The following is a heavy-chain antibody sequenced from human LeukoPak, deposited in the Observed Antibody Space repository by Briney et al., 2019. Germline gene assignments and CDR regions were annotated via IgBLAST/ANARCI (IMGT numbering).Heavy chain of an antibody. CDR3: AKGVSPPLYYFDY. V-gene: IGHV3-23*01. J-gene: IGHJ4*02. CDR1: GFTFSSYA. Sequence: GGSLRLSCAASGFTFSSYAMRWVRQAPGKGLEWVSSINDSGRSTYYADPVKGRFTISRDNSKNTLYLQMNSLRAEDTAVYYCAKGVSPPLYYFDYWGQGTLVTVSS. D-gene: IGHD3-16*01. CDR2: INDSGRST.